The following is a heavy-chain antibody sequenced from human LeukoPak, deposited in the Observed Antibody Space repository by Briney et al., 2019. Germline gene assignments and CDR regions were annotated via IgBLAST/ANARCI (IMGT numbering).Heavy chain of an antibody. CDR1: GYTFTSYD. J-gene: IGHJ4*02. CDR3: ARGRRIVATASYYFDY. D-gene: IGHD5-12*01. V-gene: IGHV1-8*01. Sequence: ASVKVSCKASGYTFTSYDINWVRQATGQGLEWMGWMNPNSGNTGYEQKFQGRVTMTRNTSISTAYMELSSLRSEDTAVYYCARGRRIVATASYYFDYWGQGTLVTVSS. CDR2: MNPNSGNT.